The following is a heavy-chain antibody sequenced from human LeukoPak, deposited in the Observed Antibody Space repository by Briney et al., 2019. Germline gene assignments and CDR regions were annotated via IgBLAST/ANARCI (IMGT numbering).Heavy chain of an antibody. CDR1: GFTFSSYG. D-gene: IGHD3-9*01. V-gene: IGHV3-33*01. CDR3: ARPTGMRWNYGMDV. Sequence: GGSLRLSCAASGFTFSSYGMHWVRQAPGKGLEWVAVIWYDGSNKYYADSVKGRFTISRDNSKNTLYLQMNSLRAEDTAVYYCARPTGMRWNYGMDVWGQGTTVTVSS. J-gene: IGHJ6*02. CDR2: IWYDGSNK.